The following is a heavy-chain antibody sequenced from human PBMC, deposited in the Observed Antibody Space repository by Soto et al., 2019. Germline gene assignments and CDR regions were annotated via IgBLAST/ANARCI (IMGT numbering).Heavy chain of an antibody. D-gene: IGHD6-13*01. CDR2: ISSSSSYI. V-gene: IGHV3-21*01. CDR1: GFTFSSYS. J-gene: IGHJ4*02. CDR3: ARDPHSSSWVYYFDY. Sequence: GGSLRLSCAASGFTFSSYSMNWVRQAPGKGLEWVSSISSSSSYIYYADSVKGRFTISRDNAKNSLYLQMNSLRAEDTAGYYCARDPHSSSWVYYFDYRGPGTLVTVSS.